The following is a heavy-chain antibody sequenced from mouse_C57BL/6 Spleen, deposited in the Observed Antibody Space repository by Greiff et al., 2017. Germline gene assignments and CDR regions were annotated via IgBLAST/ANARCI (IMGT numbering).Heavy chain of an antibody. CDR1: GYTFTDYY. D-gene: IGHD3-1*01. J-gene: IGHJ3*01. CDR2: INPNNGGT. Sequence: VQLQQSGPELVKPGASVKISCKASGYTFTDYYMNWVKQSHGKSLEWIGDINPNNGGTNYNQKFKGKATLTVDKSSSTAYMELSSLTSEDSAVYYCARSGWRWFAYWGQGTLVTVSA. CDR3: ARSGWRWFAY. V-gene: IGHV1-26*01.